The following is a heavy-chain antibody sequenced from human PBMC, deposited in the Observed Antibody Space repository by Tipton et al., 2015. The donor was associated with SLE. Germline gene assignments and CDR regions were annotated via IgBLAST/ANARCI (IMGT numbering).Heavy chain of an antibody. CDR1: GFTFSSYW. D-gene: IGHD6-19*01. J-gene: IGHJ3*02. Sequence: SLRLSCAASGFTFSSYWMSWVRQAPGKGLEWVANIKQDGSEKYYVDSVKGRFTISRDNAKNSLYLQMNSLRAEDTAVYYCAREGPGWPGAFDIWGQGTMVTVSS. V-gene: IGHV3-7*01. CDR3: AREGPGWPGAFDI. CDR2: IKQDGSEK.